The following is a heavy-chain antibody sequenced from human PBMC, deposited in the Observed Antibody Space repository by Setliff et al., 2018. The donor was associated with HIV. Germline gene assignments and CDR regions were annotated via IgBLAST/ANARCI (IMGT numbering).Heavy chain of an antibody. CDR1: GGSFNTYA. CDR2: IISIFDKA. J-gene: IGHJ3*02. D-gene: IGHD5-18*01. V-gene: IGHV1-69*13. Sequence: PVKVSCKSSGGSFNTYAINWVRQAPGQGLEWMGGIISIFDKANYAQKFHGRLTITADDSTRTVYMELNSLGSGDTAVYYCARGGVRGYSYGEAFDIWGQGTLVTVSS. CDR3: ARGGVRGYSYGEAFDI.